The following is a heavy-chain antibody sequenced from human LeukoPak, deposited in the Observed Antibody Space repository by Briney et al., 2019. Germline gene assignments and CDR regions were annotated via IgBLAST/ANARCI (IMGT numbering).Heavy chain of an antibody. CDR3: ARTAMASYYFDY. J-gene: IGHJ4*02. D-gene: IGHD5-18*01. CDR1: GYTFTSYG. V-gene: IGHV1-18*01. CDR2: ISAYNGHT. Sequence: ASVKASCKASGYTFTSYGISWVRQAPGQGLEWMGWISAYNGHTNHAQRLQGRVTMTTDTSTSTAFMELRSLRTDDTAVYYCARTAMASYYFDYWGQGTLVTVSS.